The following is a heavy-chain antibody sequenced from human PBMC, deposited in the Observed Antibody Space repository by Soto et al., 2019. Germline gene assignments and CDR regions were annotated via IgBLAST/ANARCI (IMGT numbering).Heavy chain of an antibody. J-gene: IGHJ6*02. CDR2: ISYGGSNK. D-gene: IGHD5-18*01. CDR1: GFTFSSHG. Sequence: LRLSCAASGFTFSSHGMHWVRQAPGKGLEWVAVISYGGSNKYYADSVKGRFTISRDNSKNTLYLQMNSLRAEDTAVYYCARGGSAMGARYYYGMDVWGQGTTVTVSS. V-gene: IGHV3-30*03. CDR3: ARGGSAMGARYYYGMDV.